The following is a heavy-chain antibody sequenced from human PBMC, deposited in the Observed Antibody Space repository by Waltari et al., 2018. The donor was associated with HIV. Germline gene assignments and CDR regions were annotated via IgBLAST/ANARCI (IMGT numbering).Heavy chain of an antibody. CDR2: ISFDGSNQ. V-gene: IGHV3-30*03. D-gene: IGHD1-1*01. CDR3: ATGQQVWETWSQLDY. CDR1: GFTLRLHG. Sequence: QVQLVEPGGGVVQPGRSLRLSCAASGFTLRLHGIHWVRQAPGKGLEWVAVISFDGSNQYYEDSVRGRFTISRDNSKKKVFLQMNSLRLDDSALYYCATGQQVWETWSQLDYWGQGTLVIVSS. J-gene: IGHJ4*02.